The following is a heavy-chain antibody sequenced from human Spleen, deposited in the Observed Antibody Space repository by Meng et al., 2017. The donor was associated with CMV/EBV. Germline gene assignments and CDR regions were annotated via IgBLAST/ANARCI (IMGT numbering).Heavy chain of an antibody. D-gene: IGHD3-3*01. V-gene: IGHV1-2*02. Sequence: SGNTFNGYYMHWVRQAPGQGLEWMGWINPNSGGTNYAQKFQGRVTMTRDTSISTAYMELSRLRSDDTAVYYCARGTTIFGVVIPFDYWGQGTLVTVSS. CDR2: INPNSGGT. J-gene: IGHJ4*02. CDR1: GNTFNGYY. CDR3: ARGTTIFGVVIPFDY.